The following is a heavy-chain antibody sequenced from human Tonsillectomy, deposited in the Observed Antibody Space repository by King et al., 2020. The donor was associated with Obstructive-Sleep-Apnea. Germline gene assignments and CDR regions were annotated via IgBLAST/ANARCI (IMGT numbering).Heavy chain of an antibody. CDR1: GISFSNYW. J-gene: IGHJ4*02. V-gene: IGHV3-7*01. Sequence: VQLVESGGGLVQPGGSLRLSCTVSGISFSNYWMSWVRQAPGKGLEWVANIKKDGSERYYVDAVKGRFTISRDNAKNSLFLQMNSLRGEDTAVYFCALITVCDYWGQGTMVTVSS. CDR2: IKKDGSER. D-gene: IGHD5/OR15-5a*01. CDR3: ALITVCDY.